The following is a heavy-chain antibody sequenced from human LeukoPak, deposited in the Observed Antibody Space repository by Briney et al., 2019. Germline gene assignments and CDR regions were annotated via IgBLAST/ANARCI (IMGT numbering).Heavy chain of an antibody. CDR2: INHSGST. CDR3: AESMATSDY. D-gene: IGHD5-24*01. Sequence: SETLSLTCAVYGGSFSGYYWSWIRQPPGKGLEWIGEINHSGSTNYNPSLKSRVTISVDTSKNQFSLKLSSVTAADTAVHYCAESMATSDYWGQGTLVTVS. CDR1: GGSFSGYY. J-gene: IGHJ4*02. V-gene: IGHV4-34*01.